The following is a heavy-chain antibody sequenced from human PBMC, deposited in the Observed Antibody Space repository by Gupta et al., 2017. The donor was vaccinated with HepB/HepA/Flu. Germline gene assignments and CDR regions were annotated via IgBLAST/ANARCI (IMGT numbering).Heavy chain of an antibody. CDR3: ARSCYYDSSGYCWFDP. D-gene: IGHD3-22*01. J-gene: IGHJ5*02. CDR1: GGSFRGYY. Sequence: QVQLQQWGAGLLKPSETLSLTCAVYGGSFRGYYWSWIRQPPGKGLDWIGEINHSGSTNYNPSLKSRVTISVDTSKNQFSLKLSSVTAADTAVYYCARSCYYDSSGYCWFDPWGQGTLVTVSS. CDR2: INHSGST. V-gene: IGHV4-34*01.